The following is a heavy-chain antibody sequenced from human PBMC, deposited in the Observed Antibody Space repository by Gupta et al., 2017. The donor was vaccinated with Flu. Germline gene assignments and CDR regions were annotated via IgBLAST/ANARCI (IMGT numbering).Heavy chain of an antibody. CDR1: SYY. J-gene: IGHJ5*02. CDR3: ARHLSSDDEVLTGYSS. V-gene: IGHV4-39*01. D-gene: IGHD3-9*01. Sequence: SYYWGWIRQPPGKGLEWIGTIYYIGSTYYNPSRNSRITISVDTSKNQFSLRLSSVTAADTAVYYCARHLSSDDEVLTGYSSWGQGSLVTVSS. CDR2: IYYIGST.